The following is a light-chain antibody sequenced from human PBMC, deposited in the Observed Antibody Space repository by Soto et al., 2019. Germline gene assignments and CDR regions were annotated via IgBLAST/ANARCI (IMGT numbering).Light chain of an antibody. CDR1: SGDVGGYDY. V-gene: IGLV2-14*01. J-gene: IGLJ1*01. CDR3: GSHTSGSTRV. Sequence: QSALTQPASVSGSPGQSIAISCTGTSGDVGGYDYVSWYQQHPDKAPKLMIYEVTKRPSWVSNRFSGSKSGNTASLTISGLQPEDEADYYCGSHTSGSTRVFGRGTEVTVL. CDR2: EVT.